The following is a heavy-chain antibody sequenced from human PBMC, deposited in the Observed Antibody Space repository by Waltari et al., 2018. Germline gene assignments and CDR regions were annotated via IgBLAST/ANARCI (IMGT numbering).Heavy chain of an antibody. J-gene: IGHJ5*02. Sequence: QVQLVQSGAEVKKPGSSVKVSCKASGGTFSSYAISWVRQAPGQGLEWMGRIIPSFGTANYAQKFQGRVTITADKSTSTAYMELSSLRSEDTAVYYCARNGYYYGSGRKGGWFDPWGQGTLVTVSS. D-gene: IGHD3-10*01. CDR3: ARNGYYYGSGRKGGWFDP. CDR1: GGTFSSYA. V-gene: IGHV1-69*08. CDR2: IIPSFGTA.